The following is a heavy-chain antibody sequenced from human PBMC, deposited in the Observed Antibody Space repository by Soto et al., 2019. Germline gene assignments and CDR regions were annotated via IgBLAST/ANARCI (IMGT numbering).Heavy chain of an antibody. D-gene: IGHD2-21*01. CDR2: IHYSGTS. CDR1: GDSISSSSQY. Sequence: PSETLSLTCSASGDSISSSSQYWGWIRQPPGKGLEWIGSIHYSGTSYYNPSLKSRVTIFVDTSKNQLSLKLSSVTAADTAVYYCARHWIAGSSIPWGQGTLVTVSS. J-gene: IGHJ5*02. V-gene: IGHV4-39*01. CDR3: ARHWIAGSSIP.